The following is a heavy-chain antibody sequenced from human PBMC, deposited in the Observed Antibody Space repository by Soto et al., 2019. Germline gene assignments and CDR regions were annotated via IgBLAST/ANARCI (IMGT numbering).Heavy chain of an antibody. CDR1: GFSFSDHH. D-gene: IGHD3-10*01. CDR2: SRDNINSHTT. Sequence: EVQLVESGGGLVQPGGALRLSCAASGFSFSDHHMDWVRQAPGKGLEWVGRSRDNINSHTTEYAASVKGRFTISRAVSKNSLYLQMNSLKTEDTAVDYCSRLRWSSGYFGMDVWGQGTTVTVS. J-gene: IGHJ6*02. CDR3: SRLRWSSGYFGMDV. V-gene: IGHV3-72*01.